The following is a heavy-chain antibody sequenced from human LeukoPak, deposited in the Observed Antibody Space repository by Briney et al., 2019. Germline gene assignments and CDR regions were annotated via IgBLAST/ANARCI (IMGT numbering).Heavy chain of an antibody. Sequence: GGSLTLPCAACGFSFSDYSMNCPRQAPGKGLEWVSYISSSSSSRYYADSVKGRFTISRDNGKNSLYLQMDGLRDEDTAVYYCVRHGGTRLFPIWGQGTVVTVSS. CDR2: ISSSSSSR. D-gene: IGHD4-23*01. J-gene: IGHJ3*02. CDR1: GFSFSDYS. V-gene: IGHV3-48*02. CDR3: VRHGGTRLFPI.